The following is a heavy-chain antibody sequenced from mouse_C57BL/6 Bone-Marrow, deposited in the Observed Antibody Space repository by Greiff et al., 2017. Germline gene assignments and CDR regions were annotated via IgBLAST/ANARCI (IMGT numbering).Heavy chain of an antibody. J-gene: IGHJ1*03. CDR1: GYTFTSYG. D-gene: IGHD1-1*02. CDR3: ANGRYFDV. CDR2: IYPKSGNT. V-gene: IGHV1-81*01. Sequence: QVQLKQSGAELARPGASVKLSCKASGYTFTSYGISWVKQRTGQGLEWIGAIYPKSGNTYYNEKFKGKATLTADKSSSTAYMELRSLTSEDSAVYFCANGRYFDVWGTGTTVTVSS.